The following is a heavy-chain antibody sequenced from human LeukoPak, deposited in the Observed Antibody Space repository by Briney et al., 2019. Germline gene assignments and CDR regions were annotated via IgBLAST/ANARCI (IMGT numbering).Heavy chain of an antibody. CDR1: GFTVITND. CDR3: ARDQAWLQYLSAFDL. V-gene: IGHV3-53*05. Sequence: GGSLRLSCAASGFTVITNDMTWVRQAPGKGLEWVSVLYSDGNTKYADSVKGRFTISRDNSKNMLYLQMNSLRAEDTAVYYSARDQAWLQYLSAFDLWGQGTMVTVSS. CDR2: LYSDGNT. D-gene: IGHD5-24*01. J-gene: IGHJ3*01.